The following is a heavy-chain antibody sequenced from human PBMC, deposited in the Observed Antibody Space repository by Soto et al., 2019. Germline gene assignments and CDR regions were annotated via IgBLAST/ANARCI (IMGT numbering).Heavy chain of an antibody. J-gene: IGHJ4*01. CDR2: IKSKIDGGTP. Sequence: GGALRLSCAASGFTFSDAWINWVRQAPGKGLEWVGRIKSKIDGGTPDFAAPVKGRFAISRDDSRDMGYMEMYSLKTDDTAAYYCTTDSLFTGQLVRMDNWGHGTLVTVSS. V-gene: IGHV3-15*07. CDR3: TTDSLFTGQLVRMDN. CDR1: GFTFSDAW. D-gene: IGHD3-9*01.